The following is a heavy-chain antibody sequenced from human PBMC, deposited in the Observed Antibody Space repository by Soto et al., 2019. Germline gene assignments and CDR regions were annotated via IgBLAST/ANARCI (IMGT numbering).Heavy chain of an antibody. CDR1: GYTFTTYA. D-gene: IGHD3-9*01. CDR2: ISAYNGNT. Sequence: ASVKVSCKASGYTFTTYAIHWVRQAPGQGLEWMGWISAYNGNTNYAQKLQGRVTMTTDTSTSTAYMELRSLRSDDTAVYYCARDRLRYFVRGYYYYGMDVWGQGTTVTVSS. CDR3: ARDRLRYFVRGYYYYGMDV. J-gene: IGHJ6*02. V-gene: IGHV1-18*01.